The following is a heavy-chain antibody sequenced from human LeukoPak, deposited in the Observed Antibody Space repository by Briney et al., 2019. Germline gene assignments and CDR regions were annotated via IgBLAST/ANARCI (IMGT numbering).Heavy chain of an antibody. Sequence: GGSLRLSCAASGFTFSSYAMSWVRQAPGKGLEWVSAISGSGGSTYYADSVKGRFTISRDNSKNTLYLQMNGLRAEDTAVYYCAAEYSSSWYRYGMDVWGQGTTVTVSS. J-gene: IGHJ6*02. V-gene: IGHV3-23*01. CDR3: AAEYSSSWYRYGMDV. D-gene: IGHD6-13*01. CDR2: ISGSGGST. CDR1: GFTFSSYA.